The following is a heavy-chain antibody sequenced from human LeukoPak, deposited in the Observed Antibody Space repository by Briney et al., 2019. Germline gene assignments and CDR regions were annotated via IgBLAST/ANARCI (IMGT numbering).Heavy chain of an antibody. CDR1: GGSFSGYY. CDR2: INHSGST. CDR3: ARDPFDY. Sequence: SETLSLTCAVYGGSFSGYYWSWIRQPPGKGLEWIGEINHSGSTNYNPPLKSRVTMSVDTSKNQFSLKLSSVTAADTAVYYCARDPFDYWGQGTLVTVSS. V-gene: IGHV4-34*01. J-gene: IGHJ4*02.